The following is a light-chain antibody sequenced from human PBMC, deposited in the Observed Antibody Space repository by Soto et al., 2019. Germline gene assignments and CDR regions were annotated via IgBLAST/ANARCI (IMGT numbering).Light chain of an antibody. Sequence: EVVMTQSPLSLPVTLGQPASISCRSSQSLVHSNGNTYLNWFQQRPGQSPRRLIYKVSNRDSGVPDRFSGSGSGTDFTLKISRVEAEDVGDYYCMQGTHWTGTFGQGTKVEIK. V-gene: IGKV2-30*02. J-gene: IGKJ1*01. CDR3: MQGTHWTGT. CDR1: QSLVHSNGNTY. CDR2: KVS.